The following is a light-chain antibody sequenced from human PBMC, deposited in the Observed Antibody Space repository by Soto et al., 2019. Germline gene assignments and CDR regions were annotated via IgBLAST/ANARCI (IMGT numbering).Light chain of an antibody. CDR1: SSNIGSNT. CDR3: AASYDSLYGYV. CDR2: SNI. J-gene: IGLJ1*01. Sequence: QSVLTQPPSASATPGQRVAISCSGSSSNIGSNTVNWFHQLPGTTPKHLMYSNIQLPSGVPARFSGSKSGTSASLAISGLQSEDEADYYCAASYDSLYGYVFGTGTKLTVL. V-gene: IGLV1-44*01.